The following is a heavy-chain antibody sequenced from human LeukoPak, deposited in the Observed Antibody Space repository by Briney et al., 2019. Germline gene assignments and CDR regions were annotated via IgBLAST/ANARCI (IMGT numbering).Heavy chain of an antibody. CDR3: ANHWDTAMPLNWFDP. Sequence: GRSLRLSCAASGFTFSNYSMNWVRQAPGKGLDWVAIIWYDGSNKYYADSVKGRFTISRDNSKNTLYLQMNSLRAEDTAVYYCANHWDTAMPLNWFDPWGQGTLVTVSS. CDR2: IWYDGSNK. V-gene: IGHV3-33*06. D-gene: IGHD5-18*01. J-gene: IGHJ5*02. CDR1: GFTFSNYS.